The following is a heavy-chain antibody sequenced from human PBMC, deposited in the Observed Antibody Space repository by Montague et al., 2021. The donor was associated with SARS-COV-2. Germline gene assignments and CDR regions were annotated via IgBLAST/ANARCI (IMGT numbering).Heavy chain of an antibody. CDR3: ARTTWLCGYFDL. CDR1: GGSIRSSSYY. CDR2: IYYSGST. V-gene: IGHV4-39*07. Sequence: SETLSLTCTVSGGSIRSSSYYWGWIRQPPGKGLECIGSIYYSGSTYYNPSLKSRVTISVDTSKNHFSLKLSSVTAADTAVYYCARTTWLCGYFDLWGRGTLVTVSS. J-gene: IGHJ2*01. D-gene: IGHD2-2*01.